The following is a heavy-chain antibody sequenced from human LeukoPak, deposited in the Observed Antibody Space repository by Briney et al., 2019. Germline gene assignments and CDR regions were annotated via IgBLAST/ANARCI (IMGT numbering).Heavy chain of an antibody. CDR3: ARENGDSGHYGL. J-gene: IGHJ4*02. V-gene: IGHV3-48*01. D-gene: IGHD4-17*01. Sequence: GGSLRLSCAASGFTFSSYSVNWVRQAPGKGLEWVSYISSSSSTIYYADSVKGRFTISRDNAKNSLYLQMNSLRAEDTAVYYCARENGDSGHYGLWGQGTLVTVSS. CDR2: ISSSSSTI. CDR1: GFTFSSYS.